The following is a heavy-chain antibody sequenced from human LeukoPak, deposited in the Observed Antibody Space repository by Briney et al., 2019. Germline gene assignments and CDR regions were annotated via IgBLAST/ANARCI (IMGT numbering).Heavy chain of an antibody. V-gene: IGHV4-39*01. D-gene: IGHD3-9*01. CDR2: SYYSGST. CDR3: ARHSENYDILTGYSYYFDY. J-gene: IGHJ4*02. CDR1: GGSISSSSYY. Sequence: PSETLSLTCTVSGGSISSSSYYWGWIRQPRGKGLERIGSSYYSGSTYYNPYGKRRITISVDTSKNQFSLKLISVTAADTAVYYCARHSENYDILTGYSYYFDYWGQGTLVTVSS.